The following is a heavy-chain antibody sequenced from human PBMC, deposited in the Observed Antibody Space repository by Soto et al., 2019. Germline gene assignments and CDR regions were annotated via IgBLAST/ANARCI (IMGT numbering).Heavy chain of an antibody. D-gene: IGHD3-22*01. CDR2: IWYNGRNK. CDR1: GFTFSSYG. Sequence: PGRSLRLSCAASGFTFSSYGMRWVGQAPGKGLEWVAAIWYNGRNKYYADSVKGRFTISRDNSKNTLYLQMNSLRAEDTAVFYCARATYHYDSTTYFRVYFDSWGQGALVTVSS. V-gene: IGHV3-33*08. CDR3: ARATYHYDSTTYFRVYFDS. J-gene: IGHJ4*02.